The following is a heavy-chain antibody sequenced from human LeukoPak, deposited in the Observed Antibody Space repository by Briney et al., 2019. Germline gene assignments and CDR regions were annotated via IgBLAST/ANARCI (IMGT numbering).Heavy chain of an antibody. CDR3: ARGYDFWSGTNWFDP. V-gene: IGHV1-8*01. Sequence: GASVKVSCKASGYTFTSYDINWVRQATGQGLEWMGWMNPNSGNTGYAQKFQGRVTMTRNTSISTAYMELSSLRSEDTAVYYCARGYDFWSGTNWFDPWGQGTLVTVSS. J-gene: IGHJ5*02. D-gene: IGHD3-3*01. CDR2: MNPNSGNT. CDR1: GYTFTSYD.